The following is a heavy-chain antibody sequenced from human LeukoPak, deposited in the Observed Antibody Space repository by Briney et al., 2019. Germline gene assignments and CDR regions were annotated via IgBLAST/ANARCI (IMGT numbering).Heavy chain of an antibody. J-gene: IGHJ1*01. V-gene: IGHV2-5*02. CDR3: AHSVVEYQLLQGPFAEYFQH. CDR2: IYWDDDK. D-gene: IGHD2-2*01. Sequence: SGPTLVKPTQTLTLTCTFSGFSLSTSGVGVGWIRQPPGKALEWLALIYWDDDKRYSPSLKSRLTITKDTSKNQVVLTMTNMDPVDTATYYCAHSVVEYQLLQGPFAEYFQHWGQGTLVTVSS. CDR1: GFSLSTSGVG.